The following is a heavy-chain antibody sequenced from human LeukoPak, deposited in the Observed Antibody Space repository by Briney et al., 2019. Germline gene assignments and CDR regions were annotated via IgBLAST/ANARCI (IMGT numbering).Heavy chain of an antibody. Sequence: PGGSLRLSCAASGFTFSSYSMNWVRQAPGKGLEWVSSISSSSSYIYYADSVKGRFTISRDNAKNSLYLQMNSLRAEDTAVYYCARVAGPTVTTLGYWGQGTLVTVSS. J-gene: IGHJ4*02. D-gene: IGHD4-17*01. CDR3: ARVAGPTVTTLGY. CDR2: ISSSSSYI. V-gene: IGHV3-21*01. CDR1: GFTFSSYS.